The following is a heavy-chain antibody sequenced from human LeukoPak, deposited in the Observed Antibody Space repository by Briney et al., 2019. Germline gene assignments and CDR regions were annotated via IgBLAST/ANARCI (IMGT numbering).Heavy chain of an antibody. V-gene: IGHV4-39*01. CDR2: IYYSGST. CDR1: GGSISSSSYY. D-gene: IGHD3-22*01. Sequence: PSETLSLTCTVSGGSISSSSYYWGWIRQPPGKGLEWIGSIYYSGSTYYNPSLKSRFTISVDTSKNQFSLKLSSVTAADTAVYYCARLEKWLLHYWGEGTLVTVSS. CDR3: ARLEKWLLHY. J-gene: IGHJ4*02.